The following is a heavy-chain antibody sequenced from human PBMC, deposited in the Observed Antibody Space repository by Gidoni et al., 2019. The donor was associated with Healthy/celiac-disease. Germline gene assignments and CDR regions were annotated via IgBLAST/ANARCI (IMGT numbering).Heavy chain of an antibody. Sequence: QVQLQESGPGLVKPSQTLSLTCTVSGGPISSGDYYWCWIRQPPGKGLKWIGYIYYSGSTYYNPSLKSRVTISVDTSKNQFSLKLSSVTAADTAVYYCASLGYCSGGSCYTANDYWGQGTLITVSS. D-gene: IGHD2-15*01. CDR1: GGPISSGDYY. CDR2: IYYSGST. CDR3: ASLGYCSGGSCYTANDY. J-gene: IGHJ4*02. V-gene: IGHV4-30-4*08.